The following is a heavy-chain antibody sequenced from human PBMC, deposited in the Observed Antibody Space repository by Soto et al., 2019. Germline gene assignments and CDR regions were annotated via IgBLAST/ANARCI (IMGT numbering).Heavy chain of an antibody. Sequence: SETLSLTCTVSGGSISSSSYYWGWIRQPPGKGLEWIGHIFHTGSTYSNPSLKSRVTMSVDTSKNQFSLSLSSVTATDTAVYYCARRRIVVATDFDFWGQGTLVTVYS. V-gene: IGHV4-39*01. CDR3: ARRRIVVATDFDF. D-gene: IGHD1-26*01. CDR1: GGSISSSSYY. J-gene: IGHJ4*02. CDR2: IFHTGST.